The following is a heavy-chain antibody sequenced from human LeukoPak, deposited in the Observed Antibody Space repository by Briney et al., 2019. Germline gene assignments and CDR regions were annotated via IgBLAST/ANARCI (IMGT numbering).Heavy chain of an antibody. CDR3: ARGPPTIVVVTAMSDY. CDR2: ISAYNGNT. CDR1: GYTFTSYG. D-gene: IGHD2-21*02. Sequence: ASVKVSCKASGYTFTSYGISWVRQAPGQGLEGMGWISAYNGNTNYAQKLQGRVTMTTDTSTSTAYMELRSLRSDDTAVYYCARGPPTIVVVTAMSDYWGQGTLVTVSS. V-gene: IGHV1-18*01. J-gene: IGHJ4*02.